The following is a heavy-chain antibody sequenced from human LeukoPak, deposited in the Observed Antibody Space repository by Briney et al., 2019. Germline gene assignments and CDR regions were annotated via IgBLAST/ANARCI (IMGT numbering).Heavy chain of an antibody. V-gene: IGHV3-15*01. CDR1: GFTFSDAW. J-gene: IGHJ4*02. CDR2: IKSKTDGGTT. D-gene: IGHD4-17*01. CDR3: TTNRNYGDYPL. Sequence: GGSLRLSCAASGFTFSDAWMSWVRQAPGKGLEWVGRIKSKTDGGTTDYAAPVKDRFTISRDDSKNTLYLQMNSLKTEDTAVYYCTTNRNYGDYPLWGQGTLVTVSS.